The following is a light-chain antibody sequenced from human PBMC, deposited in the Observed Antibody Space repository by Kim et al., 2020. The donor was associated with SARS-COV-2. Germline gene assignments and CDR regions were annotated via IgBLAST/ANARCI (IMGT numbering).Light chain of an antibody. CDR1: SSNIGINT. J-gene: IGLJ3*02. CDR2: SND. Sequence: GQMVTISCSGSSSNIGINTVNWYQHLPGTTPKLLVYSNDQRPSGVPDRFSGSKSGTSASLAISGLQSEDEADYYCAAWDDSLNGPMFGGGTKLTVL. V-gene: IGLV1-44*01. CDR3: AAWDDSLNGPM.